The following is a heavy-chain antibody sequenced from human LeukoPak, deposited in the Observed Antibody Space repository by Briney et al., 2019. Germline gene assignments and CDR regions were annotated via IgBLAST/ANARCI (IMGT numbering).Heavy chain of an antibody. D-gene: IGHD2-15*01. CDR2: TSAYNGNT. V-gene: IGHV1-18*04. CDR3: ARDSADCSGGGCYSAEYFQH. Sequence: ASVKVSCKASGYTFTGYYMHWVRQAPGQGLEWMGWTSAYNGNTNYAQKVQDRVTMTTDTSTSTAYMELKSLTSDDTAVYYCARDSADCSGGGCYSAEYFQHWGQGTLVTVSS. CDR1: GYTFTGYY. J-gene: IGHJ1*01.